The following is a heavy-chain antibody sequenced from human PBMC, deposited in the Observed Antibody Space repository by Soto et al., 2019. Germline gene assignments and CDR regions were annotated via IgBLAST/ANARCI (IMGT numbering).Heavy chain of an antibody. CDR3: ARGIYYDSSGYCSDY. CDR1: GFTFSSYS. V-gene: IGHV3-21*01. Sequence: EVQLVESGGGLVKPGGSLRLSCAASGFTFSSYSMNWVRQARGKGLEWVSSISSSSSYIYYADSVKGRFTISRDNAKNSLYLQMNSLRAEDTAVYYCARGIYYDSSGYCSDYWGQGTLVTVSS. CDR2: ISSSSSYI. D-gene: IGHD3-22*01. J-gene: IGHJ4*02.